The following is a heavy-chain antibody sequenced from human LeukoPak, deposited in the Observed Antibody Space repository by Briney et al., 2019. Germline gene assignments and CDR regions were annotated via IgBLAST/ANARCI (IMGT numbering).Heavy chain of an antibody. V-gene: IGHV3-30*18. CDR3: AKDPGYCSGGSCRYFGH. Sequence: GGSLRLSCAASGFTFSNFGMHWVRQAPGKGLEWVAVISDDGNNKFYADSVRGRFTISRDNSKNTLYLQMNSLRVEDTAVHYCAKDPGYCSGGSCRYFGHWGQGTLVTVSS. D-gene: IGHD2-15*01. CDR2: ISDDGNNK. J-gene: IGHJ4*02. CDR1: GFTFSNFG.